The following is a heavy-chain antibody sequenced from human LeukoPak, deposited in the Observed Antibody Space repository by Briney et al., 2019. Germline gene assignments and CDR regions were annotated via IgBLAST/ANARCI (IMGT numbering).Heavy chain of an antibody. CDR3: AKGLTNLGDD. J-gene: IGHJ4*02. CDR2: LGGSGSSA. V-gene: IGHV3-23*01. D-gene: IGHD3-9*01. CDR1: GFTFSTYA. Sequence: PGGSLRLSCAASGFTFSTYAMSWVRQAPGKGLEWVSGLGGSGSSAYYADSVKGRFTISRDNSKNTLYLQMNGLRPEDTAVYYCAKGLTNLGDDWGQGTLVTVSS.